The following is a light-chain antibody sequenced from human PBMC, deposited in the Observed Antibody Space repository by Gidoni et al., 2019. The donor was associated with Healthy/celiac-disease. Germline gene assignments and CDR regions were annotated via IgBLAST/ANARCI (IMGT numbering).Light chain of an antibody. J-gene: IGKJ3*01. Sequence: EIVLTQSPGTLSLSPGARATLSCRASQSVSSSYLAWYQQKPGQAPRLLIYGASSRATGIPDRFSGSGSGTDFTLTISRLEPEDFAVYYCQQYGSSPTFXPXTKVDIK. V-gene: IGKV3-20*01. CDR2: GAS. CDR1: QSVSSSY. CDR3: QQYGSSPT.